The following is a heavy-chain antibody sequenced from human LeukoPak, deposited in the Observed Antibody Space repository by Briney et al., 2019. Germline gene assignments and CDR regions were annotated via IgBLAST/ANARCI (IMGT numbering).Heavy chain of an antibody. Sequence: APVKVSCKASGYTFTGYYMHWVRQAPGQGLEWMGWMNPNSGNTGYAQKFQGRVTITRNTSISTAYMELSSLRSEDTAVYYCAREGDPNAVTTVTTGTTGPYYYYYYYMDVWGKGTTVTVSS. J-gene: IGHJ6*03. CDR2: MNPNSGNT. CDR1: GYTFTGYY. V-gene: IGHV1-8*03. CDR3: AREGDPNAVTTVTTGTTGPYYYYYYYMDV. D-gene: IGHD4-17*01.